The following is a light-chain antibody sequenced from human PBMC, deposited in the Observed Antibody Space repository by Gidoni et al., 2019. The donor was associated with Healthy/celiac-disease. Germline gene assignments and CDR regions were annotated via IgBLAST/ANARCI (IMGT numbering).Light chain of an antibody. Sequence: DIQMTQSPSTLSASVGNRVPITCRASQRISSWLAWYQQKPGKAPKLLIYKASSLESGVPARFSGSGSGTDFTLTISSLQPDDFATYYCQQYNSYPLTFGQGTKVEIK. CDR1: QRISSW. CDR2: KAS. V-gene: IGKV1-5*03. J-gene: IGKJ1*01. CDR3: QQYNSYPLT.